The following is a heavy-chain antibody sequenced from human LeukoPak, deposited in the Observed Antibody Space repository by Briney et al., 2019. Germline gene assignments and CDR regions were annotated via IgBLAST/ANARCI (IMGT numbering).Heavy chain of an antibody. CDR2: INHSGST. Sequence: SETLSLTCAVYGGSFSGYYWSWIRQPPGKGLEWIGEINHSGSTNYNPSLNSRVTISVDTSKNQFSLKLSSVTAADTAVYYCERGLRIAARLRDYWGQGTLVTVSS. CDR3: ERGLRIAARLRDY. CDR1: GGSFSGYY. D-gene: IGHD6-6*01. V-gene: IGHV4-34*01. J-gene: IGHJ4*02.